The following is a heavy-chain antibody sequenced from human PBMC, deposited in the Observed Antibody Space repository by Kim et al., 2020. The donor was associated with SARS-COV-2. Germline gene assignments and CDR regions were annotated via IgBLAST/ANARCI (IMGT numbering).Heavy chain of an antibody. D-gene: IGHD2-2*01. CDR3: ARSGLNTAVTKDPGDY. V-gene: IGHV1-18*01. J-gene: IGHJ4*02. CDR1: GYSVINYG. CDR2: INPFNGNT. Sequence: ASVKVSCKASGYSVINYGIIWVRQAPGQSLEWLGWINPFNGNTIYAQKVQGRITLTTDTSKTTAYMELGSLRSEDTAVYFCARSGLNTAVTKDPGDYWGQGTLVTVSS.